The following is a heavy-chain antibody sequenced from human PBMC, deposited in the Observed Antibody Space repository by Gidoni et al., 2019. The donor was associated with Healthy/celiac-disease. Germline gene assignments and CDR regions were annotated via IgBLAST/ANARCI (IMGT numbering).Heavy chain of an antibody. Sequence: QVQLQESGPGLVKPSQTLSLTFTVPGGSISSGGYYWSWIRQHPGKGLEWIGYIYDSGSTYYNPSLKSRVTISVDTSKNQFSLKLSSVTAADTAVYYCAREHYYEGYFDYWGQGTLVTVSS. D-gene: IGHD3-3*01. CDR2: IYDSGST. J-gene: IGHJ4*02. CDR1: GGSISSGGYY. V-gene: IGHV4-31*03. CDR3: AREHYYEGYFDY.